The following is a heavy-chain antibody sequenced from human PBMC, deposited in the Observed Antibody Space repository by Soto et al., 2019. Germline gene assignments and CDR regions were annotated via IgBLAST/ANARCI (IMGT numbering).Heavy chain of an antibody. CDR1: GFRFSDHY. J-gene: IGHJ5*02. D-gene: IGHD2-2*01. Sequence: GGSLRLSCAASGFRFSDHYMTWIRQAPGKGLEWVSKISGGGTTIYYADSVKGRFTVSRDNAKNSLYLQMNSLRAEDTAVYYCTRVHMLAVPAASPWFDPWGQGTRVTVSS. CDR2: ISGGGTTI. CDR3: TRVHMLAVPAASPWFDP. V-gene: IGHV3-11*04.